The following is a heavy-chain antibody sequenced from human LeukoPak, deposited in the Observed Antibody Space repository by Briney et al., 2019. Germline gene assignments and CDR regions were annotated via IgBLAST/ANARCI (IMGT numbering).Heavy chain of an antibody. CDR1: GGTFSSYA. D-gene: IGHD4-17*01. J-gene: IGHJ4*02. Sequence: GASVKVSCKASGGTFSSYAISWVRQAPGQGLEWMGGIIPIFGTANYAQKFQGRVTITADKSTSTAYMELSSLRSEDTAVCYCARGRGDYDDYYFDYWGQGTLVTVSS. CDR3: ARGRGDYDDYYFDY. V-gene: IGHV1-69*06. CDR2: IIPIFGTA.